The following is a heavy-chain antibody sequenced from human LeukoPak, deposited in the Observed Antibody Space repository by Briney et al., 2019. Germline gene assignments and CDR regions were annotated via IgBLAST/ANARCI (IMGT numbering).Heavy chain of an antibody. V-gene: IGHV4-34*01. D-gene: IGHD3-22*01. J-gene: IGHJ6*03. Sequence: PSETLSLTCAVYGGSFSAYYWSWIRQPPGKGLEWIGEINESGTTNYNPSLKSRVTISLDRSKNQFSLNLRSVTAADTAVYYCASDRHYDSSGPEGLWYHYMDAWGKGTTVIVSS. CDR1: GGSFSAYY. CDR2: INESGTT. CDR3: ASDRHYDSSGPEGLWYHYMDA.